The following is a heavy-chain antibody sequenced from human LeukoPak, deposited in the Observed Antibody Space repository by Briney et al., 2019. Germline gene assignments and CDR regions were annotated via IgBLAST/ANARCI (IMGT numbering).Heavy chain of an antibody. D-gene: IGHD1-26*01. CDR1: GFTFGSFW. J-gene: IGHJ3*02. CDR3: ARVRAVGALAFDI. V-gene: IGHV3-7*04. Sequence: GGSLRLSCAASGFTFGSFWMSWVRQAPGKGLEWVANINQDGSEKYYLESVKGRLTISRDNAKSSLYLQMNSLRAEDTAVYYCARVRAVGALAFDIWGQGTMVTVSS. CDR2: INQDGSEK.